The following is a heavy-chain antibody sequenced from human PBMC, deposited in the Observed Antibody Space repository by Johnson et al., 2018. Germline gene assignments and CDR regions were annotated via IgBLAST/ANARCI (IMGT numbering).Heavy chain of an antibody. CDR3: ARERYYNDSSGYYDALDM. J-gene: IGHJ3*02. D-gene: IGHD3-22*01. V-gene: IGHV3-21*01. CDR1: GFTFSRYT. Sequence: EVQLVESGGGLVKPGGSLRLSCAASGFTFSRYTMNWVRQAPGKGLEWVSSISGRGAYIYYADSLRGRFTISRDNPKNSVYLQITSRRAEDTAVYYCARERYYNDSSGYYDALDMWGHGTMVTVSS. CDR2: ISGRGAYI.